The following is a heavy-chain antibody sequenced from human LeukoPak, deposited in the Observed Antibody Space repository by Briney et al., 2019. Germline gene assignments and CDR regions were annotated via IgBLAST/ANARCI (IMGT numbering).Heavy chain of an antibody. CDR2: ISWNSGSI. D-gene: IGHD3-22*01. J-gene: IGHJ4*02. CDR3: AKALYYYDSSGYYGY. Sequence: GGSLSLSCAASGFTFDDYAMHWVRQAPGKGLEWVSGISWNSGSIGYADSVKGRFTISRDNAKNSLYLQMNSLRAEDTALYYCAKALYYYDSSGYYGYWGQGTLVTVSS. CDR1: GFTFDDYA. V-gene: IGHV3-9*01.